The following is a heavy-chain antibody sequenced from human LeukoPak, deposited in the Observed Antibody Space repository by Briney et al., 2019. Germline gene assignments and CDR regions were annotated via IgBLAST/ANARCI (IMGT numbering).Heavy chain of an antibody. V-gene: IGHV3-49*04. Sequence: GGSLRLSCTASGFTFGDYAMSWVRQAPGQGLEWVGFIGIKAYGGTTEYAASVKGRFTISRDDSKSIAYLQMNSLKTEDTAVYYCTRGSCSNGVCYHFDYWGQGTLVTVSS. J-gene: IGHJ4*02. CDR3: TRGSCSNGVCYHFDY. CDR1: GFTFGDYA. D-gene: IGHD2-8*01. CDR2: IGIKAYGGTT.